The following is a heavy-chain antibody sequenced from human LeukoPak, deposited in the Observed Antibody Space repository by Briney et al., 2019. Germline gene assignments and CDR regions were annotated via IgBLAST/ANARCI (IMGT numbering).Heavy chain of an antibody. Sequence: GGSLRPSCAASGFTFSSYAMHWVRQAPGKGLEWVAVISYDGSNKYYADSVKGRFTISRDDSKNTLYLQMNSLGVEDTAVYYCAKGYCSGGNCYDDYWGQGTLVTVSS. V-gene: IGHV3-30-3*01. CDR1: GFTFSSYA. CDR2: ISYDGSNK. D-gene: IGHD2-15*01. CDR3: AKGYCSGGNCYDDY. J-gene: IGHJ4*02.